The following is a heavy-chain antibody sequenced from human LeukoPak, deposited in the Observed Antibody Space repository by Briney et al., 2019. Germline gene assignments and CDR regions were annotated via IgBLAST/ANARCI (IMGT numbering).Heavy chain of an antibody. Sequence: PSETLSLTCTVSGGSISSSSYYWGWIRQPPGKGLEWIGSIYYSGSTYYNPSLKSRVTISVDTSKNQFSLKLSSVTAADTAVYYCASSTPYIAAAGPPGYWGQGTLVTVSS. D-gene: IGHD6-13*01. V-gene: IGHV4-39*07. CDR1: GGSISSSSYY. CDR2: IYYSGST. CDR3: ASSTPYIAAAGPPGY. J-gene: IGHJ4*02.